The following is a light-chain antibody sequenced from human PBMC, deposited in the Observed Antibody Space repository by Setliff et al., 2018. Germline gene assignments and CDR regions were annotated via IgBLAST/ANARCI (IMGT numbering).Light chain of an antibody. Sequence: SYELTQPPSVSVAPGKTARITCGEDNIGRKSVHWYQQKPGQAPVLVVFDDSDRPSVIPERISGSKSANTATLTISRVEAGDEADYYCQVWDSRSDHYVFGTGTKVTVL. CDR1: NIGRKS. V-gene: IGLV3-21*03. CDR3: QVWDSRSDHYV. CDR2: DDS. J-gene: IGLJ1*01.